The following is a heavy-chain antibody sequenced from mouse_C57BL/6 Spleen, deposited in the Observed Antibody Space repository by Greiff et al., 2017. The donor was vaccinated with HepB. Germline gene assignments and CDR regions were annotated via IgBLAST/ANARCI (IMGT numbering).Heavy chain of an antibody. CDR3: ARRESNYAFAY. CDR2: ISSGSSTI. V-gene: IGHV5-17*01. CDR1: GFTFSDYG. Sequence: EVNVVESGGGLVKPGGSLKLSCAASGFTFSDYGMHWVRQAPEKGLEWVAYISSGSSTIYYADTVKGRFTISRDNAKNTLFLQMTSLRSEDTAMYYCARRESNYAFAYWGQGTLVTVSA. J-gene: IGHJ3*01. D-gene: IGHD2-5*01.